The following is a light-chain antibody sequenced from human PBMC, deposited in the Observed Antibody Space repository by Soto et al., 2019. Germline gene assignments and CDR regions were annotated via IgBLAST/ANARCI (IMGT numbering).Light chain of an antibody. V-gene: IGLV1-51*02. J-gene: IGLJ2*01. CDR3: GTWDSSLIDEGVV. CDR2: ANN. Sequence: QSVLTQPPSVSAAPGQKVTISCSGSSSNIGNNYVSWYQQLPGTAPKLLIDANNKRPSGIPDRFSGSKSGTSATLGITGLKTGDEADYYCGTWDSSLIDEGVVFGGGTKLTVL. CDR1: SSNIGNNY.